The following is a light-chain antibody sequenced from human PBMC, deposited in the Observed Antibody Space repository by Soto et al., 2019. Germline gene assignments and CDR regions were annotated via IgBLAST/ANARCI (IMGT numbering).Light chain of an antibody. CDR2: QVS. V-gene: IGLV2-14*01. J-gene: IGLJ1*01. Sequence: QSVLTQPASVSGSPGQSITISCTGTSSDVGGYYYVSWYQHHPGKAPKLMIYQVSNRPSGVSNRFSGSKSVNTASLTISGLQAEDEADYYCSSYTSSNTFYVFGTGTKVTV. CDR1: SSDVGGYYY. CDR3: SSYTSSNTFYV.